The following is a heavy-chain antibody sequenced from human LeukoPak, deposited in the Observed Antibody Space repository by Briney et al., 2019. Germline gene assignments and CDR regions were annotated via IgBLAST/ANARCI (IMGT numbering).Heavy chain of an antibody. D-gene: IGHD2-2*01. J-gene: IGHJ6*03. CDR1: GFTFSSYG. CDR2: IRYDGSNK. Sequence: GGSLRLSCAASGFTFSSYGMHWVRQAPGKGLEWVAFIRYDGSNKYYADSVKGRFTISRDNSKNTLYLQMNSLRAEDTAVHYCAKDAYCSSTSCYLDVWGKGTTVTVSS. CDR3: AKDAYCSSTSCYLDV. V-gene: IGHV3-30*02.